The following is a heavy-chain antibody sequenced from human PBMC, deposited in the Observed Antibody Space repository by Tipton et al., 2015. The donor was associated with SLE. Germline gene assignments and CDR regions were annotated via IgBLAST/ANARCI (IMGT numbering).Heavy chain of an antibody. J-gene: IGHJ4*02. D-gene: IGHD5-12*01. Sequence: QSGAEVKKPGASVKVSCKASGYTFTGYYMHWVRQAPGQGLEWMGWINPNSGGTNYAQKFQGRVTMTRDTSISTAYMELSRLRSDDTAVYYCARDYSGVDIVATGFGYWGQGTLVTVSS. V-gene: IGHV1-2*02. CDR2: INPNSGGT. CDR1: GYTFTGYY. CDR3: ARDYSGVDIVATGFGY.